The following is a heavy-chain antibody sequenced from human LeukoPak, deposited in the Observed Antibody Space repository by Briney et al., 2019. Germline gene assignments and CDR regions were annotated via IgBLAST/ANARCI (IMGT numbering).Heavy chain of an antibody. CDR1: GYSFTRYW. J-gene: IGHJ4*02. Sequence: GESLKISCKGSGYSFTRYWIGWVRQMPGKGLEWMGIIYPGDSDTRYSPSFQGQVTISADKSISTAYLQCSSLKPSVTAMYYCASFVRTGLPYYFDYWGQGALITVSS. V-gene: IGHV5-51*01. CDR3: ASFVRTGLPYYFDY. CDR2: IYPGDSDT. D-gene: IGHD3/OR15-3a*01.